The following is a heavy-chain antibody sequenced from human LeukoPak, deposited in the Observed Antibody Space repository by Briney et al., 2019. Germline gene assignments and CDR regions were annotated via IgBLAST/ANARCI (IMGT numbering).Heavy chain of an antibody. CDR3: ASLIYYDSSGYGYYFDY. Sequence: PSETLSLTCTVSGGSISSGGYYWSWIRQHPGKGLEWIGYIYYGGSTYYNPSLKSRVTISVDTSKNQFSLKLSSVTAADTAVYYCASLIYYDSSGYGYYFDYWGQGTLVTVSS. D-gene: IGHD3-22*01. CDR1: GGSISSGGYY. V-gene: IGHV4-31*03. CDR2: IYYGGST. J-gene: IGHJ4*02.